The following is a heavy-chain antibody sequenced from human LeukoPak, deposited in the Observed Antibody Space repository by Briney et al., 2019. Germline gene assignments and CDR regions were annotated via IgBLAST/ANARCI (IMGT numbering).Heavy chain of an antibody. CDR1: GLTFCDFW. D-gene: IGHD5-18*01. CDR2: VKGDGRTT. J-gene: IGHJ4*02. CDR3: ATGHGYGYDY. V-gene: IGHV3-74*01. Sequence: GGSLRLSCAASGLTFCDFWMHWVRQPPGKGLVWVALVKGDGRTTIYADSVKGRFTISRDNAKNTLYLQMNSLRADDSGVYYCATGHGYGYDYWGQGVLVTVSS.